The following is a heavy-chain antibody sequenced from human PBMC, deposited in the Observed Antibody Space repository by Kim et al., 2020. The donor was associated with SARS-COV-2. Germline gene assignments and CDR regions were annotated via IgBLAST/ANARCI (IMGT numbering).Heavy chain of an antibody. Sequence: NHNPSLKSRVTISVDTSKNQFSLKLSSVTAADTAVYYCARETTRGAFDIWGQGTMVTVSS. V-gene: IGHV4-59*01. D-gene: IGHD1-7*01. J-gene: IGHJ3*02. CDR3: ARETTRGAFDI.